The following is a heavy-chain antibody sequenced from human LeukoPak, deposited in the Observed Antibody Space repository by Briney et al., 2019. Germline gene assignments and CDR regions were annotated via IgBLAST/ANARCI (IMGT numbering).Heavy chain of an antibody. CDR3: ARHSSMTTVAFDY. D-gene: IGHD4-23*01. V-gene: IGHV4-34*01. J-gene: IGHJ4*02. CDR2: INHSGST. CDR1: GGSFSSYY. Sequence: PSETLSLTCAVYGGSFSSYYWSWIRQPPGKGLEWIGEINHSGSTNYNPSLKSRVTISVDTSKNQFSLKLSSVTAADTAVYYCARHSSMTTVAFDYWGQGTLVTVSS.